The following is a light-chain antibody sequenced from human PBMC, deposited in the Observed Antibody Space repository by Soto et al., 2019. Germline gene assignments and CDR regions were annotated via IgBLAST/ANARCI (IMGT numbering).Light chain of an antibody. J-gene: IGKJ5*01. V-gene: IGKV1-39*01. CDR3: QQSYSTRIT. CDR2: AAS. CDR1: QSISSY. Sequence: DIQMTQSPSSLSASVGDRVTITCRASQSISSYLNWYQQKPGKAPKLLIYAASSLQSGVPSRFSGSGSGTDFTLTISSLQPEDFETYYCQQSYSTRITFGQGTRLDIX.